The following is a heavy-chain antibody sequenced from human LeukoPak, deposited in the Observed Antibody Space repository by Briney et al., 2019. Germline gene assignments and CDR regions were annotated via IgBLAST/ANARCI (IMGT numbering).Heavy chain of an antibody. V-gene: IGHV3-7*03. D-gene: IGHD2-2*01. CDR3: VRTPCSSTSCPRKDTFDV. J-gene: IGHJ3*01. CDR1: GFTFSNNW. Sequence: GGSLRLSCAASGFTFSNNWMTWVRQAPGKGLEWVASVKKDASEKYYVDSVKGRFTISRDNAKNSLYLQMNSLRVEDTAVYYCVRTPCSSTSCPRKDTFDVWGQGTMVTVSS. CDR2: VKKDASEK.